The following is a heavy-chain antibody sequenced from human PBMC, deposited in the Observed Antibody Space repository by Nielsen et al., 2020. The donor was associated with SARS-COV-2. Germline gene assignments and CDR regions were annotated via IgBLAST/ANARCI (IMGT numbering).Heavy chain of an antibody. V-gene: IGHV4-39*01. CDR2: IYYSGST. D-gene: IGHD5-12*01. CDR1: GGSISSSSYY. J-gene: IGHJ4*02. CDR3: ARHFKIRGWLRSYYFDY. Sequence: SETLSLTCAVYGGSISSSSYYWGWIRQPPGKGLEWIGSIYYSGSTYYNPSLKSRVTISVDTSKNQFSLKLSSVTAADTAVYYCARHFKIRGWLRSYYFDYWGQGTLVTVSS.